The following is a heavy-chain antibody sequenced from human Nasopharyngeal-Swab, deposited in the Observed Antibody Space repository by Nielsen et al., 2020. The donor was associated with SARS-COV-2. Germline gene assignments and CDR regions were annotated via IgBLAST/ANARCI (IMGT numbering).Heavy chain of an antibody. Sequence: GGSLRLSCAASGFTFSSYDMHWVRQATGKGLEWVSAIGTAGDTYYPGSVKGRFTISRENAKNSLYLQMNSLRAGDTAVYYCARGEQQLVRRHYYYYMDVWGKGTTVTVSS. CDR1: GFTFSSYD. D-gene: IGHD6-13*01. J-gene: IGHJ6*03. V-gene: IGHV3-13*01. CDR3: ARGEQQLVRRHYYYYMDV. CDR2: IGTAGDT.